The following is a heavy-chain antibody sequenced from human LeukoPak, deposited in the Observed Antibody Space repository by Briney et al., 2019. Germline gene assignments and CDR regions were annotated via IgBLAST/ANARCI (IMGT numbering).Heavy chain of an antibody. D-gene: IGHD1-26*01. J-gene: IGHJ4*02. CDR2: INPGSGGT. CDR1: RYTFTSYY. CDR3: AREQGGSGTYGVDY. V-gene: IGHV1-2*06. Sequence: RASVRVSCKASRYTFTSYYIHWVRQAPGQGLEWMGRINPGSGGTNYAQKFQGRVAMTRDTSISTAYMELSRLRSDDTAVYYCAREQGGSGTYGVDYWGQGTLVTVSS.